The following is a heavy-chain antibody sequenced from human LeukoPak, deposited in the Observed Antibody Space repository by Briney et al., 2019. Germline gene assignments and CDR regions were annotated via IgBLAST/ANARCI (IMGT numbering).Heavy chain of an antibody. V-gene: IGHV3-30*02. J-gene: IGHJ4*02. Sequence: PGGSLRLSCAASGFTFSSYGMHWVRQAPGKGLEWVAFIRYDGSNKYYADSVKGRFAISRDNSKNTLYLQMNSLRAEDTAVYYCAKDPGARIAAAGTGFDYWGQGTLVTVSS. D-gene: IGHD6-13*01. CDR2: IRYDGSNK. CDR1: GFTFSSYG. CDR3: AKDPGARIAAAGTGFDY.